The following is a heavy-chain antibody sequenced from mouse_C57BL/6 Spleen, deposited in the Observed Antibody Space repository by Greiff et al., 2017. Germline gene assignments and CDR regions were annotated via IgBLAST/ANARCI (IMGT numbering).Heavy chain of an antibody. D-gene: IGHD2-4*01. V-gene: IGHV1-69*01. Sequence: QVQLQQPGAELVMPGASVKLSCKASGYTFTSYWMHWVKQRPGQGLEWIGEIDPSDSYTNYNQKFKGKSTLPVDNSSSTAYMQLSSLTSEDSAVYYCARKGYDFENFDYWGQGTTLTVSS. CDR1: GYTFTSYW. CDR3: ARKGYDFENFDY. J-gene: IGHJ2*01. CDR2: IDPSDSYT.